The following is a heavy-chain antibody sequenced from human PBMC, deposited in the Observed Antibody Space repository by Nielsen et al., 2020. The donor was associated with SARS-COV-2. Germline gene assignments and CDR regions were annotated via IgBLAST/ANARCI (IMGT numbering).Heavy chain of an antibody. V-gene: IGHV4-4*02. Sequence: GSLRLSCAVSGGSISSSNWWSWVRPPPGKGLEWIGEIYHSGSTNYNPSLKSRVTISVDKSKNQFSLKLSSVTAADTAVYYCARTTYCSSTSCYVPHYYYYYGMDVWGQGTTVTVSS. CDR2: IYHSGST. CDR1: GGSISSSNW. CDR3: ARTTYCSSTSCYVPHYYYYYGMDV. D-gene: IGHD2-2*01. J-gene: IGHJ6*02.